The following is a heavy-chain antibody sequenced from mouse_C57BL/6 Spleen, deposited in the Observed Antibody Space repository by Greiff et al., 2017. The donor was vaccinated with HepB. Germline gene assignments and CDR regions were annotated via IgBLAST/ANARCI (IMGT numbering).Heavy chain of an antibody. CDR3: ARESPHYYGSSYGYFDV. V-gene: IGHV3-6*01. CDR1: GYSITSGYY. D-gene: IGHD1-1*01. J-gene: IGHJ1*03. Sequence: EVKLMESGPGLVKPSQSLSLTCSVTGYSITSGYYWNWIRQFPGNKLEWMGYISYDGSNNYNPSLKNRISITRDTSKNQFFLKLNSVTTEDTATYYCARESPHYYGSSYGYFDVWGTGTTVTVSS. CDR2: ISYDGSN.